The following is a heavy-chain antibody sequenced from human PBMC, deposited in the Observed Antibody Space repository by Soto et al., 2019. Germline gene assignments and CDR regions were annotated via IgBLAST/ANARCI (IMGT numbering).Heavy chain of an antibody. CDR3: ARQTTYSSSWFDY. V-gene: IGHV4-4*07. D-gene: IGHD6-13*01. Sequence: SETLSLTCTVSGGSIINYYWTWIRQPAGKGLEWVGRIYSSGSTSYNPSLKSRLTMSVDTSKNQFSLKLTSVTAADTALYYCARQTTYSSSWFDYWGHGTLVTVSS. J-gene: IGHJ5*01. CDR1: GGSIINYY. CDR2: IYSSGST.